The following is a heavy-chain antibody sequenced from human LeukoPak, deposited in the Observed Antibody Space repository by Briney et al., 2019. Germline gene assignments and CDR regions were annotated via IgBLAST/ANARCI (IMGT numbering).Heavy chain of an antibody. J-gene: IGHJ4*02. CDR1: GGSISSDSHY. Sequence: SQTLSLTCTVFGGSISSDSHYWGWIRQPAGKGLEWIGRMYSSGSPDYNPSLKSRVIISVDTSKNQFSLRLSSVTAADTAVYYCARGRDGWGFDYWGQGTLVTVYS. D-gene: IGHD5-24*01. CDR3: ARGRDGWGFDY. CDR2: MYSSGSP. V-gene: IGHV4-61*02.